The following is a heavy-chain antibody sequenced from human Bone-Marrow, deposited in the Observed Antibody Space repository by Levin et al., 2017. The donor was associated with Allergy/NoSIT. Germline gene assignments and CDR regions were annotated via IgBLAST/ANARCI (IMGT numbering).Heavy chain of an antibody. CDR2: IYYSGST. CDR1: GCSISSSSYY. V-gene: IGHV4-39*01. CDR3: ASNPHDSSGYYYLEYFQH. J-gene: IGHJ1*01. D-gene: IGHD3-22*01. Sequence: SETLSLTCTVSGCSISSSSYYWGWIRQPPGKGLEWIGSIYYSGSTYYNPSLTSRVTISVDTSKNQFSLKLSSVTAADTAVYYCASNPHDSSGYYYLEYFQHWGQGTLVTVSS.